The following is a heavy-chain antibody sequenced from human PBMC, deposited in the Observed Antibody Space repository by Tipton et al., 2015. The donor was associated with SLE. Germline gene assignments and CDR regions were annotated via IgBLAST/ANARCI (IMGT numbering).Heavy chain of an antibody. Sequence: TLSLTCTVSGGSISGYYWNWIRQPPGKGLEWVGYINYSGNTNYNPSLKSRVTISVDTSKNQFSLKLSSVTAADTAVYYCARDSSGGYNWYDPGGQGTLVTVSS. D-gene: IGHD3-22*01. CDR1: GGSISGYY. J-gene: IGHJ5*02. CDR3: ARDSSGGYNWYDP. CDR2: INYSGNT. V-gene: IGHV4-59*01.